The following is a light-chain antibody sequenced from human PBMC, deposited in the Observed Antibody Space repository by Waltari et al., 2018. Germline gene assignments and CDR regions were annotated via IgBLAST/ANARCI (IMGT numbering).Light chain of an antibody. CDR2: TNV. J-gene: IGLJ1*01. Sequence: QTVLAQPPSASGTPGQRVSISCGGDSHNIGKNGANWYQQLPGAAPKLLIYTNVERPSGVPDRFSGSKSDISASLVISGLQSEDDGDYYCASWDDILSGYVFGTGTTVNVL. CDR3: ASWDDILSGYV. CDR1: SHNIGKNG. V-gene: IGLV1-44*01.